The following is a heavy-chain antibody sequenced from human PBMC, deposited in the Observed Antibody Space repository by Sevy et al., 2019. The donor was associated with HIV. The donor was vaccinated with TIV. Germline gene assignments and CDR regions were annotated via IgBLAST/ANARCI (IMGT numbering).Heavy chain of an antibody. CDR2: ISCDGSNK. V-gene: IGHV3-30*18. CDR3: AKDFTGFYGMDV. J-gene: IGHJ6*02. CDR1: GLTLSSCG. D-gene: IGHD3-9*01. Sequence: GGSLRLSCAVSGLTLSSCGMHWVRQAPGKGLEWVAVISCDGSNKYYAESVKGRFTISRDNSKNTLYLQMNSLRAEDTAVYYCAKDFTGFYGMDVWGQGTTVTVSS.